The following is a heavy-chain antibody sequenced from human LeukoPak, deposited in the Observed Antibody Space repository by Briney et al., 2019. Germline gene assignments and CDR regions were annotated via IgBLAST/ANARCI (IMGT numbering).Heavy chain of an antibody. CDR2: LYNGDKT. V-gene: IGHV3-53*01. CDR3: ARDNSGSLDF. J-gene: IGHJ4*02. D-gene: IGHD6-19*01. CDR1: GFAVNSYF. Sequence: GGSLRLSCAASGFAVNSYFMTWVRQFPGKGLQWVSILYNGDKTYYVDSVRGRFTISRDISKSTLYLQMNGLRAEDTAVYYCARDNSGSLDFWGQGTLVTVSS.